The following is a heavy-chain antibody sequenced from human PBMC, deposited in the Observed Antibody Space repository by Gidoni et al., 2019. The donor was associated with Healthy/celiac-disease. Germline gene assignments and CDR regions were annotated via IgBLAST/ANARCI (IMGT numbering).Heavy chain of an antibody. V-gene: IGHV4-4*02. D-gene: IGHD3-3*01. CDR2: IYHSGST. J-gene: IGHJ6*02. CDR1: GGSISSSNW. CDR3: ARVGDFWSGYYEFNYYGMDV. Sequence: QVQLQESGPGLVKPSGTLSLTCAVSGGSISSSNWWSWVRQPPGKGLEWIGEIYHSGSTNYNPSLKSRVTISVDKSKNQFSLKLSSVTAADTAVYYCARVGDFWSGYYEFNYYGMDVWGQGTTVTVSS.